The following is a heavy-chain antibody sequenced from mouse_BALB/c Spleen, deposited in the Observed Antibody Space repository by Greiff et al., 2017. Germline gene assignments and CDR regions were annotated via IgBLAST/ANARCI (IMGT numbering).Heavy chain of an antibody. CDR1: GFSLTSYG. V-gene: IGHV2-2*02. J-gene: IGHJ3*01. Sequence: QVQLQQPGPGLVQPSQSLSITCTVSGFSLTSYGVHWVRQSPGKGLEWLGVIWSGGSTDYNAAFISRLSISKDNSKSQVFFKMNSLQANDTAIYYCASLPFYYYGSSPFAYWGQGTLVTVSA. CDR2: IWSGGST. D-gene: IGHD1-1*01. CDR3: ASLPFYYYGSSPFAY.